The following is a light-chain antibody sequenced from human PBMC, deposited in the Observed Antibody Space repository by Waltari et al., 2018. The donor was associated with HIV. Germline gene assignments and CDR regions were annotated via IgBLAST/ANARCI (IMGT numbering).Light chain of an antibody. J-gene: IGLJ2*01. V-gene: IGLV2-14*03. CDR3: SSRSTINTHVV. CDR1: SSDVGGYNY. CDR2: DVS. Sequence: QSALTQPASVSGSPGQSITISCTGTSSDVGGYNYVSWYQHHPGKAPRLRILDVSVRPSGISNRFSGSKSDNTAYLTISGLQTDDEADYYCSSRSTINTHVVFGGGTKVTVL.